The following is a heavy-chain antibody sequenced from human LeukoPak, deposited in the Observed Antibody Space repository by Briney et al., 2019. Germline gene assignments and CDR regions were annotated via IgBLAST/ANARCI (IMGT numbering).Heavy chain of an antibody. CDR1: GFIFSSYS. V-gene: IGHV3-30*04. Sequence: QPGASLRLSCAASGFIFSSYSMRWVRHAPPRGLEWGAVRSYDGSNKYYEESLKSRFTISRDTSKNTLYLQMNCLTAEDTAVYYCARGARYSSSWPPVVTAMMSFMGYWGQGTLVTVSS. D-gene: IGHD6-13*01. J-gene: IGHJ4*02. CDR3: ARGARYSSSWPPVVTAMMSFMGY. CDR2: RSYDGSNK.